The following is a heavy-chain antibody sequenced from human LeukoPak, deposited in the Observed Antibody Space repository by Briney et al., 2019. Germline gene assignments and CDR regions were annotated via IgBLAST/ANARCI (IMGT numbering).Heavy chain of an antibody. V-gene: IGHV3-48*03. CDR2: ISNSGSNI. CDR1: GFTFSSYE. Sequence: GGSLRLSCAASGFTFSSYEMNWVRQAPGKGLEWVSYISNSGSNIYYADSVKGRFTISRDNAKNSLYLQMDSLRAEDTAVYYCARDGDSSGYYVNFDYWGQGTLVTVSS. J-gene: IGHJ4*02. CDR3: ARDGDSSGYYVNFDY. D-gene: IGHD3-22*01.